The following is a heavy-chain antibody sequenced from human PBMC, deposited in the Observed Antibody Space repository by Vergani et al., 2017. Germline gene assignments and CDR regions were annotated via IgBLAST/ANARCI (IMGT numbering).Heavy chain of an antibody. D-gene: IGHD2-21*01. Sequence: QLQLQESGPGLVKPSETLSLTCTVSGGSITYGAFYWGWIRQSPGKGLEWIGSIYYSENKFYNPSLESRVTLSIDTTKNQFSLKLTSVTAADTAVYYCARDGGEYDKDALDVWGQGTKVTVTS. V-gene: IGHV4-39*02. CDR2: IYYSENK. J-gene: IGHJ3*01. CDR3: ARDGGEYDKDALDV. CDR1: GGSITYGAFY.